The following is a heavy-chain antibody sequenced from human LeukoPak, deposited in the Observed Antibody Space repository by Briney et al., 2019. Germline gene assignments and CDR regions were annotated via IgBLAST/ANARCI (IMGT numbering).Heavy chain of an antibody. D-gene: IGHD5-24*01. CDR3: AKARDGYNLNPDAFDI. V-gene: IGHV3-23*01. J-gene: IGHJ3*02. CDR2: ISGSGGST. CDR1: GFTFSSYA. Sequence: PGGSLRLSCAASGFTFSSYAMSWVRQAPGKGLEWVSAISGSGGSTYYADSVKGRFTISRDNSENTLYLQMNSLRAEDTAVYYCAKARDGYNLNPDAFDIWGQGTMVTVSS.